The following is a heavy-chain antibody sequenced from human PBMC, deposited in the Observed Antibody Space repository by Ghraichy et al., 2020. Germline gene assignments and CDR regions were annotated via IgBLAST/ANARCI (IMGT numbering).Heavy chain of an antibody. CDR3: ATIGLVYGSGEMDY. J-gene: IGHJ4*02. CDR2: IYYSGSI. Sequence: SETLSLTCAVSGGSISSYYWSWIRQPPGKGLEWIGYIYYSGSINYNASLKSRVTISIDTSQNQFSLKLRFVTAADTAVYYCATIGLVYGSGEMDYWGQGTLVTVSS. D-gene: IGHD3-10*01. CDR1: GGSISSYY. V-gene: IGHV4-59*01.